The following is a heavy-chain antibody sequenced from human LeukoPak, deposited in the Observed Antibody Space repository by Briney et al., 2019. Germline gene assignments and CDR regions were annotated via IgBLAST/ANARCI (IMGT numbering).Heavy chain of an antibody. V-gene: IGHV3-23*01. CDR3: AKPSRDFDSSGYSHFDY. Sequence: GGTLRLSCAASGFTFSNYAMSWVRQAPGKGLEWVSTISGPGSSTYSADSVKGRFTISRDNSKNTLYLQMHSLRAEDTAIYYCAKPSRDFDSSGYSHFDYWGQGTLVTVSS. D-gene: IGHD3-22*01. CDR1: GFTFSNYA. CDR2: ISGPGSST. J-gene: IGHJ4*02.